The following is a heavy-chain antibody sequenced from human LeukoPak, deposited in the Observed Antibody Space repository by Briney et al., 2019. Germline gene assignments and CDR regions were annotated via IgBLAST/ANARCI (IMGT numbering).Heavy chain of an antibody. J-gene: IGHJ4*02. Sequence: SVKVSCKASGGTFSSYAINWVRHAPGQGLEWMGGIIPIFGTANYAQKFQDRVTITADESTSTAYMELSSLRSEDTAIYYCASRLYCSNTRCRNFPFAYWGQGTLVTVSS. CDR1: GGTFSSYA. D-gene: IGHD2-2*01. CDR2: IIPIFGTA. V-gene: IGHV1-69*13. CDR3: ASRLYCSNTRCRNFPFAY.